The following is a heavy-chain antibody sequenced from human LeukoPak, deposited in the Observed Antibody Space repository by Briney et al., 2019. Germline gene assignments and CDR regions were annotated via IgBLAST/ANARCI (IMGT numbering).Heavy chain of an antibody. CDR3: ARRAYGRYYFDY. Sequence: SETLSLTCTVSGGSINSSSYYWGWIRQPPGKGLEWIGSIYYSGSTHYNPSPKSRVTISVDMSKNEFSLKLSSVTAADTAVYYCARRAYGRYYFDYWGQGTLVTVSS. V-gene: IGHV4-39*01. J-gene: IGHJ4*02. CDR1: GGSINSSSYY. CDR2: IYYSGST. D-gene: IGHD1-26*01.